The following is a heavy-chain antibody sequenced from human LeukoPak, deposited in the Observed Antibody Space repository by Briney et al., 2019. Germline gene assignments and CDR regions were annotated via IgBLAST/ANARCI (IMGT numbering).Heavy chain of an antibody. V-gene: IGHV1-24*01. J-gene: IGHJ4*02. Sequence: ASVTVSCKVSGYTLTELSMHWVRQAPGKGLEWMGGFDPEDGETIYAQKFQGRVTMTEDTSTDTAYMELSSLRSEDTAVYYCATAAEPGIAVAGTGLDYWGQGTLVTVSS. CDR2: FDPEDGET. CDR1: GYTLTELS. D-gene: IGHD6-19*01. CDR3: ATAAEPGIAVAGTGLDY.